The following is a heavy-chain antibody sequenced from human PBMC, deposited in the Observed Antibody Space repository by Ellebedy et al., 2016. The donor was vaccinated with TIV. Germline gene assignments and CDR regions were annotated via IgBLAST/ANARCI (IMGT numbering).Heavy chain of an antibody. Sequence: PGGSLRLSCVASGFTFNSFWMHWVRQAPGKGLVWVSRINTDESTTNYADSVKGRFTISRDNAKNTLYLQMNSLRAEDTAVYYCVRLRIAAAGRSFDYWGQGTLVTVSS. V-gene: IGHV3-74*01. CDR1: GFTFNSFW. D-gene: IGHD6-13*01. J-gene: IGHJ4*02. CDR3: VRLRIAAAGRSFDY. CDR2: INTDESTT.